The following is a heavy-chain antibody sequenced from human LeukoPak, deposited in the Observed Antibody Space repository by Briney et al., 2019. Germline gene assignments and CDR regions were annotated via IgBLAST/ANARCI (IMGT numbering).Heavy chain of an antibody. D-gene: IGHD2-21*02. CDR2: IKQDGSEK. J-gene: IGHJ6*03. Sequence: GGSLRLSCAASGFTFSSYWMSWVRQAPGKGLEWVANIKQDGSEKYYVDSVKGRFTISRDNAKNSLYLQMNSLRAEDTAVYYCAKMALPYCGGDCYFPPPSYYYMDVWGKGTTVTVSS. CDR1: GFTFSSYW. CDR3: AKMALPYCGGDCYFPPPSYYYMDV. V-gene: IGHV3-7*02.